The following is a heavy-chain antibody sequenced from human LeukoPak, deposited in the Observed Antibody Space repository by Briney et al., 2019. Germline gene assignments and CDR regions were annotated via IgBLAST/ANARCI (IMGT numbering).Heavy chain of an antibody. CDR1: GFTFSSYA. Sequence: GRSLRLSCAASGFTFSSYAMHWVRQAPGKGLEWVAVISYDGSNKYYADSVKGRFTISRDNAKNTVYLEMHSLRAEDTGLYYCARDIRDYDLWGQGTLVTVSS. CDR2: ISYDGSNK. CDR3: ARDIRDYDL. D-gene: IGHD2-21*01. J-gene: IGHJ4*02. V-gene: IGHV3-30-3*01.